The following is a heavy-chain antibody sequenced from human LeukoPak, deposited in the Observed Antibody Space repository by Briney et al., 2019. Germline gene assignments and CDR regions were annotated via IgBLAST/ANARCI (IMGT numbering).Heavy chain of an antibody. CDR1: GGSISSSSYD. J-gene: IGHJ5*01. D-gene: IGHD3-3*01. V-gene: IGHV4-39*07. Sequence: SETLSLTCTVSGGSISSSSYDWGWIRQPSGKGLEWIGNIYYSGTTYYHPSLESRLTISVDTSKNQFSLKLASVTAADTAMYFCAKMGEFGDFWSGYLPFDSWGQGTLVSVSS. CDR2: IYYSGTT. CDR3: AKMGEFGDFWSGYLPFDS.